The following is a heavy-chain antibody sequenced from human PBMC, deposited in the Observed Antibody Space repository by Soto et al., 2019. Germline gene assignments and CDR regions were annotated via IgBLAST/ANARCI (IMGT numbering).Heavy chain of an antibody. D-gene: IGHD2-15*01. J-gene: IGHJ5*02. CDR2: ISASNGNT. CDR1: GYTFTSYG. CDR3: ARVVVAVTNWFDP. Sequence: QVQLVQSGAEVKKPGASVKVSCKASGYTFTSYGFTWVRQAPGQGLEWMGWISASNGNTNYAQKFQGRVTMTTDTSASTVYLELMSLTSDDTAAYYCARVVVAVTNWFDPWGQGTLVTVSS. V-gene: IGHV1-18*01.